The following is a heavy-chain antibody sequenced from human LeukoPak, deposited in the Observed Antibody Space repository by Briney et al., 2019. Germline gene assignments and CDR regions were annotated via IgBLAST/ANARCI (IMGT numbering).Heavy chain of an antibody. CDR2: ISSSGGST. CDR1: GFTFSSYA. Sequence: PGGSLRLSCAASGFTFSSYAMSWVRQAPGKGLEWVSAISSSGGSTYYADSVKGRFTISRDTSKNTLYLQMNSLRAEDTAAYYCAKGFSWYGYGMDVWGLGTTVTVSS. D-gene: IGHD6-13*01. V-gene: IGHV3-23*01. CDR3: AKGFSWYGYGMDV. J-gene: IGHJ6*02.